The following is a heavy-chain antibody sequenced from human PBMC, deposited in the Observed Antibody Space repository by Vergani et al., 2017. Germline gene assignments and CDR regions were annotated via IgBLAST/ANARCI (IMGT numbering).Heavy chain of an antibody. V-gene: IGHV4-31*03. CDR2: IYYSGST. J-gene: IGHJ4*02. CDR3: ARDAINSSSWPHYSDY. CDR1: GCSISSGGYY. D-gene: IGHD6-13*01. Sequence: QVQLQESGPGLVKPSQTLSLTCTVSGCSISSGGYYWSWIRQHPGKGLEWIGYIYYSGSTYYNPSLKSRVTISVETSKNQFSLKLSSVTAADTAVYYCARDAINSSSWPHYSDYWGQGTLVTVSS.